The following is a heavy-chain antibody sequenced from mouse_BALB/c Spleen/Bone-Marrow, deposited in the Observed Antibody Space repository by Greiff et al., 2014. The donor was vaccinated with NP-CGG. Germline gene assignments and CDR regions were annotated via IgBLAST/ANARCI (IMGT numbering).Heavy chain of an antibody. J-gene: IGHJ2*01. V-gene: IGHV14-3*02. Sequence: VHVKQSGTELVKPGASVKLSCTASGFNIKDTYMHWVKQRPEQGLEWIGRIDPANGNTKYDPKFQGEATITADTSSNTADLQLSSLTSEDTAVFYCAHGSTYGYFDYWGQGTTLTVSS. CDR1: GFNIKDTY. CDR2: IDPANGNT. D-gene: IGHD1-1*01. CDR3: AHGSTYGYFDY.